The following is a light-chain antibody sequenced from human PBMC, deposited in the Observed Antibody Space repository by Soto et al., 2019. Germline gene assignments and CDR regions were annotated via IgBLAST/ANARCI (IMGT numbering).Light chain of an antibody. CDR3: QQSYSTRWT. CDR1: QSISSY. Sequence: DIQMTQSPSSLSASVGDRVTITCRASQSISSYLNWYQQKPGKAPKLLIYAASSLQSGVPSRFSGSGSGTDFTLTISSLQPEDFATYYCQQSYSTRWTFGQGTKREIK. V-gene: IGKV1-39*01. CDR2: AAS. J-gene: IGKJ2*02.